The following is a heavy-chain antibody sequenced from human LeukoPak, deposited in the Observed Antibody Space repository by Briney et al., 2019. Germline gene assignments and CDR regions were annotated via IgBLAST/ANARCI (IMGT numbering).Heavy chain of an antibody. Sequence: SETLSLTCSVSGVSIDSYHWSWIRQPPGKGLEWIGYFYYTGSTNYSPSLEGRVTISEDTSKNQISLRLTSVTAADTAVYYCAGRTAATTRPFDYWGQGTLVTVSS. D-gene: IGHD2-21*02. CDR3: AGRTAATTRPFDY. CDR2: FYYTGST. CDR1: GVSIDSYH. V-gene: IGHV4-59*01. J-gene: IGHJ4*02.